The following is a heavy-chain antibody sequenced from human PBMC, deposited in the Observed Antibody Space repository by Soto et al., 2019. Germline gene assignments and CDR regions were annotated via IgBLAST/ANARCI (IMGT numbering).Heavy chain of an antibody. D-gene: IGHD3-9*01. Sequence: GGSLRFSCAASKFSFSTYGMHWVRQAPGKGLQWVAVISYDGSKKYYADSVKGRFTISRDNPKGTLFLQMNSLRPEDTAVYYCAKEGYFDWLLQYSHYMDVWGKGTTVTVSS. CDR1: KFSFSTYG. CDR2: ISYDGSKK. V-gene: IGHV3-30*18. CDR3: AKEGYFDWLLQYSHYMDV. J-gene: IGHJ6*03.